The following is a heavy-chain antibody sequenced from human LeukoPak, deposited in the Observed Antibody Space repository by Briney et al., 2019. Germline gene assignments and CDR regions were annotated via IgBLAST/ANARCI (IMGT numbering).Heavy chain of an antibody. D-gene: IGHD6-19*01. J-gene: IGHJ4*02. CDR3: ASLAVAGLSEGY. CDR1: GGSISSDSYY. Sequence: PSETLSLTCTVPGGSISSDSYYWAWIRQPPGKGLEWIASIYYSGSTYYNPSLKSRVTISVDTSRNQFSLKLSSVTAADTAVYYCASLAVAGLSEGYWGQGTLVTVSS. CDR2: IYYSGST. V-gene: IGHV4-39*01.